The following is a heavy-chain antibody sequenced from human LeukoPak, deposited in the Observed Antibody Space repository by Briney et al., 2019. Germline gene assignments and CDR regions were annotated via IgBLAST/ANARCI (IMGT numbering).Heavy chain of an antibody. J-gene: IGHJ4*02. D-gene: IGHD6-19*01. Sequence: PGASLRLSCAASGFTFSSYAMSWVRQAPGKGLEWVSAIGTAGDPYYPGSVKGRFTISRENAKYSFYLQMNSLRAGDTAVYYCARGAYSSGWYGLDYWGQGTLVTVSS. CDR1: GFTFSSYA. V-gene: IGHV3-13*05. CDR2: IGTAGDP. CDR3: ARGAYSSGWYGLDY.